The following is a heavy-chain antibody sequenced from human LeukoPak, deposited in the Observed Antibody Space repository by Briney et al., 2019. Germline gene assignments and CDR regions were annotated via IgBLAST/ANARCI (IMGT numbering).Heavy chain of an antibody. CDR1: GGSISSYY. CDR2: IYSSGST. CDR3: ARGRTYDFWSGYLFDY. J-gene: IGHJ4*02. D-gene: IGHD3-3*01. V-gene: IGHV4-59*01. Sequence: PSETLSLTCTVSGGSISSYYWSWIRQPPGKGLEWIGYIYSSGSTNYNPSLKSRVTISVDTAKNQFSPKLSSVAAADTAVYYCARGRTYDFWSGYLFDYWGQGTLVTVSS.